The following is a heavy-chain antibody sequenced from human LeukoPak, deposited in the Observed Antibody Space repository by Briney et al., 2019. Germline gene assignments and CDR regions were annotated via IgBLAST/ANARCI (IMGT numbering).Heavy chain of an antibody. J-gene: IGHJ4*01. Sequence: GGSLRLSCAASRFTFNSYAMSWVRQAPGKGLEWVSVIGGSNGITFYVGSVKGRFTISRDNSKDTLYLQMNSLRAEDTAVYYCAKASTGGPHCWGQGTLVTVSS. V-gene: IGHV3-23*01. D-gene: IGHD1-14*01. CDR2: IGGSNGIT. CDR1: RFTFNSYA. CDR3: AKASTGGPHC.